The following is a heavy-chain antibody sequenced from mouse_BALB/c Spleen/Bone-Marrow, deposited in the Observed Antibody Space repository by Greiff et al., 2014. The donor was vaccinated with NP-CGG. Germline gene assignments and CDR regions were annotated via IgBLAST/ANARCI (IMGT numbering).Heavy chain of an antibody. D-gene: IGHD2-1*01. V-gene: IGHV1-7*01. J-gene: IGHJ3*01. Sequence: VQRVESGPELAKPGASVKMSCRASGYTFTSYWMNWVKQRPVQGLEWIGYINPSSGYTEYNQKFKDKATLTTDKSSSTAYMQLGSLTSEDSAVYYCTTGGNDWFAYWGQGTLVTVSA. CDR2: INPSSGYT. CDR1: GYTFTSYW. CDR3: TTGGNDWFAY.